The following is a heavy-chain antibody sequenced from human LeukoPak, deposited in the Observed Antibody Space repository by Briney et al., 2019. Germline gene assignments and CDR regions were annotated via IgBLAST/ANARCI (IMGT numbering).Heavy chain of an antibody. CDR3: VKVSGSYAYFDY. D-gene: IGHD1-26*01. CDR1: GFTFSSYA. Sequence: PGGSLRLSCSASGFTFSSYAMHWVRQAPGKGLEYVSSISFNGGNSYYADSVKGRFTISRDNSKNTLDLEMNSLRAEDTAVYYCVKVSGSYAYFDYWGQGTLVTVSS. V-gene: IGHV3-64D*09. CDR2: ISFNGGNS. J-gene: IGHJ4*02.